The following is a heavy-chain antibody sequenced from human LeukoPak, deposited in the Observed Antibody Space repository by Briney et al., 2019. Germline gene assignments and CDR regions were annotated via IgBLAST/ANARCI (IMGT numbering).Heavy chain of an antibody. CDR2: ISGSSDNT. CDR1: GFTFSSYA. J-gene: IGHJ4*02. Sequence: GGSLRLSCAASGFTFSSYAMSWARQAPGKGLEWVSAISGSSDNTYYADSVKGRFTISRDNSKNTLYLQMNSLRAEDTAVYYCAKIRIMITFGGQGTLVTVTS. CDR3: AKIRIMITF. D-gene: IGHD3-16*01. V-gene: IGHV3-23*01.